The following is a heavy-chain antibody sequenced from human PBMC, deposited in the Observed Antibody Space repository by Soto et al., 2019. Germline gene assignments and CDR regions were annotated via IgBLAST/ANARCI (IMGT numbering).Heavy chain of an antibody. CDR2: IYYTGSS. V-gene: IGHV4-61*01. CDR1: GGSVSSGNYY. Sequence: QVQLQESGPGLVKPSETLSLTCTVSGGSVSSGNYYWSWIRQPPGKGLEWIGFIYYTGSSSYNPSLQSRITISPDKPNNQFSLELTSATAADTAVYYCASALYCSGGSCSFDRWGQGTLVTVSS. J-gene: IGHJ5*02. D-gene: IGHD2-15*01. CDR3: ASALYCSGGSCSFDR.